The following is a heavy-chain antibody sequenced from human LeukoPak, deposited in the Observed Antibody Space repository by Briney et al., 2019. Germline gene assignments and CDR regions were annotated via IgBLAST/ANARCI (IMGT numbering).Heavy chain of an antibody. Sequence: GRALRLSCAASGFTFSSYGMHWVRQAPGKGLEWVAVIWYDGSNKYYADSVKGRFTISRDNSKNTLYLQMHSLRAEDTAVYYCARDCTNGVCYGTDFDYWGQGTLVTVSS. CDR3: ARDCTNGVCYGTDFDY. CDR2: IWYDGSNK. V-gene: IGHV3-33*01. J-gene: IGHJ4*02. CDR1: GFTFSSYG. D-gene: IGHD2-8*01.